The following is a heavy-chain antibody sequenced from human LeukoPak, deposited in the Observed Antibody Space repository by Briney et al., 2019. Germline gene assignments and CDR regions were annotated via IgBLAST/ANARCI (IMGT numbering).Heavy chain of an antibody. J-gene: IGHJ6*04. CDR3: ARYGCRDGDYYYYGMDV. D-gene: IGHD5-24*01. V-gene: IGHV1-69*01. CDR1: GGTFSSYA. Sequence: APVKVSCKASGGTFSSYAISWVRQAPGQGLEWMGGIIPIFGTANYAQKFQGRVTITADESTSTAYMELSSLRSEDTAVYYCARYGCRDGDYYYYGMDVWGKGTTVTVSS. CDR2: IIPIFGTA.